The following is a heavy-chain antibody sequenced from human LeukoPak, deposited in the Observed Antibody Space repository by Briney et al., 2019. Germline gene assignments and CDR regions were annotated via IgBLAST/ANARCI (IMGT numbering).Heavy chain of an antibody. D-gene: IGHD3-22*01. CDR1: GGSISSYY. CDR2: IYYSGST. J-gene: IGHJ6*02. CDR3: ARFVREMYYYDSSGYYSYYYYYGMDV. Sequence: SETLSLTCTVSGGSISSYYWSWIRQPPGKALEWIGYIYYSGSTNYNPSLKSRVTISVDTSKNQFSLKLSSVTAADTAVYYCARFVREMYYYDSSGYYSYYYYYGMDVWGQGTTVTVSS. V-gene: IGHV4-59*08.